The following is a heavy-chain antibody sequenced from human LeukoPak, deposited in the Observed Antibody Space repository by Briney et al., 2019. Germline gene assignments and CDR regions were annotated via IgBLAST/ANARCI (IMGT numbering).Heavy chain of an antibody. CDR1: GGTFSSYA. V-gene: IGHV1-69*04. CDR3: ARDSLTMVRGVIGY. D-gene: IGHD3-10*01. Sequence: SVKVSCKASGGTFSSYAISWVRQAPGQGLEWMGRIIPILGIANYAQKFQGRVTITADKSTSTAYMELSSLRSEDTAVYYCARDSLTMVRGVIGYWGQGTLVTVSS. J-gene: IGHJ4*02. CDR2: IIPILGIA.